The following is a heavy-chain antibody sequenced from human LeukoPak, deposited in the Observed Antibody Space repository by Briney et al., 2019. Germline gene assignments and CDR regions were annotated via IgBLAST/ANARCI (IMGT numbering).Heavy chain of an antibody. CDR3: ARGWNYGPI. Sequence: NPSETLSLTCAVYGGSFSGYYWSWIRQPPGKGLEWIGEINHSGSTNYNPSLKSRVTISVDTSKNQFSLKLSSVTAADTAVYYCARGWNYGPIWGQGTLVTVSS. CDR2: INHSGST. V-gene: IGHV4-34*01. D-gene: IGHD1-7*01. CDR1: GGSFSGYY. J-gene: IGHJ4*02.